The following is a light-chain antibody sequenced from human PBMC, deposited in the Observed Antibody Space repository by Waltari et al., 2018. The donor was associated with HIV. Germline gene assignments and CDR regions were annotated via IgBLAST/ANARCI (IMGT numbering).Light chain of an antibody. CDR3: ASWDDSLSGWV. V-gene: IGLV1-47*01. J-gene: IGLJ3*02. CDR1: SSNIASNY. CDR2: WNS. Sequence: SVLTQPPSASRTPGQSVTISCSGSSSNIASNYVYWYQYFPGATPKLLIYWNSQRPSGVPDRFSGSKSGTSASLAISGLRPEDETDYYCASWDDSLSGWVFGGGTKVTVL.